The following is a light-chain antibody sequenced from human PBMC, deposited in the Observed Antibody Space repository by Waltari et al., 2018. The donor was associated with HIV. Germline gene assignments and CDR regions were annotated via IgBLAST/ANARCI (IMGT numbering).Light chain of an antibody. V-gene: IGKV1-5*03. Sequence: DIQMTQSPSTLSASVGDRVTFSCRASQFIGSWLAWYQQKPGKPPKFLIYQASSLESGVPSRFSGSGSGTLFTLTINNLQPADFATYYCQQYQAYPVTFGGGTKLEMK. CDR2: QAS. CDR3: QQYQAYPVT. J-gene: IGKJ4*01. CDR1: QFIGSW.